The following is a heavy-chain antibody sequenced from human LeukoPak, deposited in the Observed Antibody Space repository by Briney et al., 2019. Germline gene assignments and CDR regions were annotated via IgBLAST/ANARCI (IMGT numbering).Heavy chain of an antibody. CDR3: ARGYYDSSTPGGY. J-gene: IGHJ4*02. D-gene: IGHD3-22*01. CDR2: ISTYNGNT. Sequence: ASVKVSCKASGYTFTSYGFNWVRQAPGQGLEWMGWISTYNGNTNYAQNFQGRVTMTTDTSTSTAYMEVRSLSSDDTAVYYCARGYYDSSTPGGYWGQGTLVTVSS. V-gene: IGHV1-18*01. CDR1: GYTFTSYG.